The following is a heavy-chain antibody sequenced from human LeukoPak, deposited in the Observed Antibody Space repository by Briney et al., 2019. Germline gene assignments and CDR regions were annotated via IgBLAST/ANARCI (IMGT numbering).Heavy chain of an antibody. CDR1: GFTFSSYT. J-gene: IGHJ4*02. CDR2: ISTTSTYI. D-gene: IGHD3-22*01. V-gene: IGHV3-21*01. CDR3: ARVRDSSGYPAASSY. Sequence: GGSLRLSCAASGFTFSSYTMNWVRQAPGKGLEWVSSISTTSTYIYYADSVKGRFTISRDNAKNSLYLQMNSLRAEDTAVYYCARVRDSSGYPAASSYWGQGTLVTVSS.